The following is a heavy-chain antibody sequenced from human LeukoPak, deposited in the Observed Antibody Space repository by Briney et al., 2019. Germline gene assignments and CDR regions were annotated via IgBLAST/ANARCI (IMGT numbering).Heavy chain of an antibody. J-gene: IGHJ4*02. D-gene: IGHD5-18*01. CDR1: GYIFTRFA. CDR3: AREYTAMVNDY. V-gene: IGHV7-4-1*02. CDR2: INTNTGNP. Sequence: GASVKVSCKASGYIFTRFAMNWVRQAPGQGLEWMGWINTNTGNPTYAQGFTGRFVFSLDTSVSTAYLQISSLKAEDTAVYYCAREYTAMVNDYWGQGTLVTVSS.